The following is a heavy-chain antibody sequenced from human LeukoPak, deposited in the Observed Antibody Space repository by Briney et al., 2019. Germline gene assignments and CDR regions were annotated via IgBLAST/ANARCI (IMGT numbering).Heavy chain of an antibody. J-gene: IGHJ6*03. CDR1: GGYFSGYY. D-gene: IGHD2-21*02. V-gene: IGHV4-34*01. CDR3: ARGLSVTNYYYYYMDV. CDR2: INHSGST. Sequence: PSETLSLTCAVYGGYFSGYYWSWIRQPPGKGLEWIGGINHSGSTNYNPSLKSRVTISVDTSKNQFSLKLSSVTAADTAVYYCARGLSVTNYYYYYMDVWGKGTTVTVSS.